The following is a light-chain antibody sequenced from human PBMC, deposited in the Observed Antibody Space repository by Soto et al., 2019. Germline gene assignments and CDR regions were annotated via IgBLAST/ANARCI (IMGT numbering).Light chain of an antibody. CDR1: QSVSTY. Sequence: EIVLTQSPATLSLSPGERATLSCRASQSVSTYLAWYQQKPGQAPRLLIYDASNRTAGIPARFSGSGSGTDFTLIISSLEPEDFAVYYCQQRSNFTFGQGTRLEIK. J-gene: IGKJ5*01. CDR2: DAS. CDR3: QQRSNFT. V-gene: IGKV3-11*01.